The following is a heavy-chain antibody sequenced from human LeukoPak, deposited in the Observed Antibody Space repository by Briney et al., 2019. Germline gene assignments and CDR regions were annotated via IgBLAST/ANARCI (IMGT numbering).Heavy chain of an antibody. CDR3: ARLMTTVTTQSR. J-gene: IGHJ4*02. CDR2: IIPIFGTA. D-gene: IGHD4-17*01. V-gene: IGHV1-69*13. CDR1: GGTFSSYA. Sequence: ASVKVSCKASGGTFSSYAISWVRQAPGQGLEWMGGIIPIFGTANYAQKFQGRVTITADESTSTAYMELSSLRSEDTAVYYCARLMTTVTTQSRWGQGTLVTVSS.